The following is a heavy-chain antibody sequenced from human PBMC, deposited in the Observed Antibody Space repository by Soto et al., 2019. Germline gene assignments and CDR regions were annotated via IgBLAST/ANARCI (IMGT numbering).Heavy chain of an antibody. CDR1: GFTFDYYV. V-gene: IGHV3-9*01. J-gene: IGHJ4*02. D-gene: IGHD3-22*01. Sequence: GGSLRLSCTASGFTFDYYVMHWVRQAPGKGLEWVSGISWNSGTIGYADSVKGRFTISRDNSKNTLYLQMSSLRAEDTAVYYXAKVFYYYDSSGYYYFDYWGQGTLVTVSS. CDR2: ISWNSGTI. CDR3: AKVFYYYDSSGYYYFDY.